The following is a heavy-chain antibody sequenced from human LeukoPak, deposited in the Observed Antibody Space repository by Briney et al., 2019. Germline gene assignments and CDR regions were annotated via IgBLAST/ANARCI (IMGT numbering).Heavy chain of an antibody. Sequence: ASVKVSCKASGGTFSSYAISWVRQAPGQGLEWMGGIIPIFGTANYAQKFQGRVTITADESTSTAYMELSSLRSEDTAVYYCARQEYCSGGSCYTWFDPWGQGTLVTVSS. D-gene: IGHD2-15*01. CDR2: IIPIFGTA. CDR1: GGTFSSYA. V-gene: IGHV1-69*13. CDR3: ARQEYCSGGSCYTWFDP. J-gene: IGHJ5*02.